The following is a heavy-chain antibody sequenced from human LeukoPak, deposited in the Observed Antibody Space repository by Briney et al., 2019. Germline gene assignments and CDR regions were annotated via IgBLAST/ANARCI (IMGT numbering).Heavy chain of an antibody. CDR3: ARNGITIFGVVSNNWFDP. V-gene: IGHV3-66*02. CDR1: GFTVSSNY. D-gene: IGHD3-3*01. CDR2: ICSGGST. J-gene: IGHJ5*02. Sequence: GGSLRLSCAASGFTVSSNYMSWVRQAPGKGLEWVSVICSGGSTYYADSVKGRFTISRDNSKNTLYLQMNSLRAEDTAVYYCARNGITIFGVVSNNWFDPWGQGTLVTVSS.